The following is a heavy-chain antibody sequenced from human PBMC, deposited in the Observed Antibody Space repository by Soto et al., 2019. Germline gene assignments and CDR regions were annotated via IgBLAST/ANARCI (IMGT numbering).Heavy chain of an antibody. D-gene: IGHD5-12*01. CDR2: IIPIFGTA. CDR3: ARPVEMATISRSYLFY. J-gene: IGHJ4*02. CDR1: GGTFSNYA. Sequence: QVQLVQSGAEVKKPGSSVKVSCKASGGTFSNYAINWVRQAPGQGLGWMGGIIPIFGTANYAQKFQGRVTITADESTRTAYLDLSRLRSEDTAWYYGARPVEMATISRSYLFYWGQGTLVTVSS. V-gene: IGHV1-69*01.